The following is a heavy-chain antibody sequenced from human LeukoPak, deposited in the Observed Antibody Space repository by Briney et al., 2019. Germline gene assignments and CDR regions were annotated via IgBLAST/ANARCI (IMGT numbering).Heavy chain of an antibody. CDR2: MNPNSGNT. V-gene: IGHV1-8*02. CDR3: ARVTALSDSPLDY. Sequence: ASVKVSCKASGGTFSSYAINWVRQATGQGLEWMGWMNPNSGNTGYAQKFQGRVTMTRNTSISTAYMELSSLRSEDTAVYYCARVTALSDSPLDYWGQGTLVTVSS. CDR1: GGTFSSYA. J-gene: IGHJ4*02. D-gene: IGHD3-22*01.